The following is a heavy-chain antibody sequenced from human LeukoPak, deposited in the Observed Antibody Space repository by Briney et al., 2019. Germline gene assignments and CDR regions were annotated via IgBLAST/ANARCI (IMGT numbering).Heavy chain of an antibody. Sequence: ASVKVSCKASGYTFTGYYMHWVRQAPGQGLGWMGIINPSGGSTSYAQKFQGRVTMTRDMSTSTVYMELSSLRSEDTAVYYCARGPGAGNYYYYYMDVWGKGTTVTVSS. D-gene: IGHD1-26*01. CDR1: GYTFTGYY. V-gene: IGHV1-46*01. CDR3: ARGPGAGNYYYYYMDV. CDR2: INPSGGST. J-gene: IGHJ6*03.